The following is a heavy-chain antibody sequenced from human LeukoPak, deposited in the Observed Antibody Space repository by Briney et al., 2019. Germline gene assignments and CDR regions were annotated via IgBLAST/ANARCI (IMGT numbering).Heavy chain of an antibody. V-gene: IGHV1-69*06. J-gene: IGHJ5*02. CDR3: ARSQWFGELAWFDP. D-gene: IGHD3-10*01. Sequence: ASVKVSCKASGATYTTYAINWVRQAPGQGLEWMGGIMPIFGTTKYARKFEGRVTITADKSTITAYMELSSLRSEDTAVYYCARSQWFGELAWFDPWGQGTLVTVSS. CDR2: IMPIFGTT. CDR1: GATYTTYA.